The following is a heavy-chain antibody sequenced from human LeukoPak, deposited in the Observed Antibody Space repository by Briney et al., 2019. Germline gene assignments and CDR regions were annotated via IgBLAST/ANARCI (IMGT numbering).Heavy chain of an antibody. CDR1: GGSISSYY. CDR2: IYYSGST. V-gene: IGHV4-59*01. D-gene: IGHD6-19*01. J-gene: IGHJ4*02. CDR3: ARLVTGYSSGWYPYYFDY. Sequence: SETLSLTCTVSGGSISSYYWSWIRQPPGKGLEWIGYIYYSGSTNYNPSLTSRVTISVDTSKNQFSLKLSSVTAADTAVYYCARLVTGYSSGWYPYYFDYWGQGTLVTVSS.